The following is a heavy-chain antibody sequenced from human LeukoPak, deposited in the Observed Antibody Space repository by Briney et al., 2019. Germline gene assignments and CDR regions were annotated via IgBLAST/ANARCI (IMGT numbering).Heavy chain of an antibody. J-gene: IGHJ3*02. D-gene: IGHD3-22*01. CDR3: ATAYYYGSVYYPDSFDI. CDR1: GYTFTGYY. CDR2: INPNSGGT. Sequence: GASVKVSCKASGYTFTGYYMHWVRQAPGQGLEWMGWINPNSGGTNYPQKFQGRVTLTRDTSITTAYMDLSRLRSDDTAVYYCATAYYYGSVYYPDSFDIWGQGTMVTVSS. V-gene: IGHV1-2*02.